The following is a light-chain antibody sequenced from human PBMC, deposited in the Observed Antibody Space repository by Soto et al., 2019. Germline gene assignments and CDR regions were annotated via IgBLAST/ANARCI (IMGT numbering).Light chain of an antibody. J-gene: IGLJ2*01. V-gene: IGLV2-14*01. CDR3: SSYSSANTVI. CDR2: EVK. CDR1: NSDIGAYVY. Sequence: QSALLQPASVSASPGQSITPPCPGTNSDIGAYVYVSWYQHHPGTAPKLIIYEVKNRPSGVSSRFSGSKSGNTASLTISGLQAEDEAHYFCSSYSSANTVIFGGGTKLTVL.